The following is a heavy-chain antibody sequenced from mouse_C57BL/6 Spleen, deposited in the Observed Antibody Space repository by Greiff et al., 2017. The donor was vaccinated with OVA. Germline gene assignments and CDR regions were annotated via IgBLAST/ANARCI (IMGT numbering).Heavy chain of an antibody. Sequence: EVNVVESGGGLVKPGGSLKLSCAASGFTFSDYGMHWVRQAPEKGLEWVAYISSGSSTIYYADTVKGRFTISRDNAKNTLFLQMTRLRSEDTAMYYCARPPYYGSSMYYAMDYWGQGTSVTVSS. D-gene: IGHD1-1*01. CDR1: GFTFSDYG. V-gene: IGHV5-17*01. J-gene: IGHJ4*01. CDR3: ARPPYYGSSMYYAMDY. CDR2: ISSGSSTI.